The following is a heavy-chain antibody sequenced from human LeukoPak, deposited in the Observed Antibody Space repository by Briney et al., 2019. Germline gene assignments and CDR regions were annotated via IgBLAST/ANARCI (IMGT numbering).Heavy chain of an antibody. V-gene: IGHV3-21*01. Sequence: GGSLRLSCAASGFTFSSYSMNWVRQAPGKGLEWVSSISSSSYIYYADSVKGRFTISRDNAKNSLYLQMNSLRAEDTAVYYCARGAVAGRRPFDYWGQGTLVTVSS. D-gene: IGHD6-19*01. CDR3: ARGAVAGRRPFDY. CDR1: GFTFSSYS. J-gene: IGHJ4*02. CDR2: ISSSSYI.